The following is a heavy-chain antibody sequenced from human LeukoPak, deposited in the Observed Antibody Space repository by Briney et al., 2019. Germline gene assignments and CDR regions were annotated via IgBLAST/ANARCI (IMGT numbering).Heavy chain of an antibody. CDR3: ARDLFSDDSSGYFDY. CDR1: GGTFSSYA. CDR2: IIPIFGTA. V-gene: IGHV1-69*05. D-gene: IGHD3-22*01. J-gene: IGHJ4*02. Sequence: VASVKVSCXASGGTFSSYAISWVRQAPGQGLEWMGRIIPIFGTANYAQKFQGRVTITTDESTSTAYMELSSLRSEDTAVYYCARDLFSDDSSGYFDYWGQGTLVTVSS.